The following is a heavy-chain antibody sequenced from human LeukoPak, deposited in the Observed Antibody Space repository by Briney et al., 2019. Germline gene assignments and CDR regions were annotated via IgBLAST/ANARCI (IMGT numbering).Heavy chain of an antibody. V-gene: IGHV4-59*01. J-gene: IGHJ4*02. D-gene: IGHD6-25*01. CDR2: IYYTGST. CDR1: RGSISGYC. Sequence: PSETLSLTCTVSRGSISGYCWSWLRQPPGKGLEWIGYIYYTGSTHYNPSLKSRVTISVDTSKNRFSLKLSSVTAADTAVYYCARYVSDLTAAVSNYWGQGTLVTVSS. CDR3: ARYVSDLTAAVSNY.